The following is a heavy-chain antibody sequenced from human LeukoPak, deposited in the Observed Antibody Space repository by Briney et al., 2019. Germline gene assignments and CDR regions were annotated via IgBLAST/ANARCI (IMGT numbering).Heavy chain of an antibody. J-gene: IGHJ4*02. CDR1: GFTFSSYS. Sequence: PGGSLRLSCAASGFTFSSYSMNWVRQAPGKGLEWVSYISSSSSTIYYADSVKGRFTISGDNAKNTVHLQMNSLRAEDTAVYYCGSVFEYWGQGILVTVSS. CDR2: ISSSSSTI. CDR3: GSVFEY. V-gene: IGHV3-48*04.